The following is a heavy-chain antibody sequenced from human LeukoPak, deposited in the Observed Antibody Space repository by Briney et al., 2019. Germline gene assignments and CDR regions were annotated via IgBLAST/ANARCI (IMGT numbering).Heavy chain of an antibody. J-gene: IGHJ5*02. CDR3: ARTEGGAWFDP. CDR2: IYYSGST. Sequence: SETLSLTCTVSGGSISSYYWSWIRQPPGKGLEWIGYIYYSGSTNYNPSLKSQVTISVDTSKNQFSLKLSSVTAADTAVYYCARTEGGAWFDPWGQGTLVTVSS. V-gene: IGHV4-59*08. D-gene: IGHD1-14*01. CDR1: GGSISSYY.